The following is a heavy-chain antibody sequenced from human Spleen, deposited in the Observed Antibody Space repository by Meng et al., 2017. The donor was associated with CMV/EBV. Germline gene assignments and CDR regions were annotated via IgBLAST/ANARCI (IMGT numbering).Heavy chain of an antibody. V-gene: IGHV3-30*19. Sequence: GESLKISCAASGFTFSSYGMHWVRQAPGKGLEWVAFISSDGSKKYYADSVKGRFTISRDNSKNTLYLQMNSLRAEDTAVYYCASPLWFGESHYGMDVWGQGTTVTVSS. J-gene: IGHJ6*02. CDR2: ISSDGSKK. CDR1: GFTFSSYG. D-gene: IGHD3-10*01. CDR3: ASPLWFGESHYGMDV.